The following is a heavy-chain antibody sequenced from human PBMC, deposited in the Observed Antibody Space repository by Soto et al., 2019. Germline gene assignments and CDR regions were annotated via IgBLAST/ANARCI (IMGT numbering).Heavy chain of an antibody. V-gene: IGHV3-30-3*01. D-gene: IGHD5-18*01. CDR3: ARDPLWGTAMVLWYFDL. J-gene: IGHJ2*01. CDR1: GFTFNNYA. CDR2: ISYDGSNK. Sequence: QVQLVESGGGVVQPGRSLRLSCAASGFTFNNYAMHWVRQAPGKGLEWVALISYDGSNKYYADSVKGGFTISRDNSKNTLYLQMNSLRAEDTAVYYCARDPLWGTAMVLWYFDLWGRGTLVTVSS.